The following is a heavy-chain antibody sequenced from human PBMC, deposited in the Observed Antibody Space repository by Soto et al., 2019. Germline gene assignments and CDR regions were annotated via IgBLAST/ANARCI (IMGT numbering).Heavy chain of an antibody. CDR2: INAGNGNT. J-gene: IGHJ4*02. V-gene: IGHV1-3*01. CDR3: AKSATVPAAIAY. CDR1: GYTFTSYA. Sequence: QVQLVQSGAEVKKPGASVKVSCKASGYTFTSYAMHWVRQAPGQRLEWMGWINAGNGNTKYSQKFQGRVTITRDTSASTAYMELSSMRSADTAVYYCAKSATVPAAIAYWGQGTLVNVSS. D-gene: IGHD2-2*02.